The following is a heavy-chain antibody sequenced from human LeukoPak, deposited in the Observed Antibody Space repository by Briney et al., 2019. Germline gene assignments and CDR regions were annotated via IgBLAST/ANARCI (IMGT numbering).Heavy chain of an antibody. CDR3: ARGLYTINWSYDS. D-gene: IGHD6-13*01. CDR1: GFTFSSYA. Sequence: PGGSLRLSCAASGFTFSSYAMSWVRQAPGKGLEWVSGITGSGGGPYYADSVKGRFTISRDNSKNTLYLQMNSLRAEDTAVYYCARGLYTINWSYDSWGQGTLVTVSS. CDR2: ITGSGGGP. J-gene: IGHJ4*02. V-gene: IGHV3-23*01.